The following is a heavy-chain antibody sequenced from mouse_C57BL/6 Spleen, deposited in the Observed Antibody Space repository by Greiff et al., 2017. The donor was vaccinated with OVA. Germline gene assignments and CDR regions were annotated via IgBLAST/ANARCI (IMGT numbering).Heavy chain of an antibody. Sequence: EVQLQQSGPELVKPGASVKISCKASGYTFTDYYMNWVKQSHGKSLEWIGDINPNNGGTSYNQKFKGKATLTVDKSSSTAYMELRSLTSEDSAVYYCARGRWLPDWYFDVWGTGTTVTVSS. CDR2: INPNNGGT. D-gene: IGHD2-3*01. J-gene: IGHJ1*03. V-gene: IGHV1-26*01. CDR1: GYTFTDYY. CDR3: ARGRWLPDWYFDV.